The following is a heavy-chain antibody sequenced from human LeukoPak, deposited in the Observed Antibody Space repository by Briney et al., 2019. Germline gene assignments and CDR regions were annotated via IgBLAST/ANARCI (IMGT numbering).Heavy chain of an antibody. Sequence: PPETLSLTCTVSGGSISSYHWSWIRQPAGKGLEWIGRISSSGSTNYNPSLNGRVTMSVDTSRNQFSLNLNSLTAADTAVYYCAREGRGSTPGYWGQGTLVTVSS. J-gene: IGHJ4*02. D-gene: IGHD2-15*01. CDR2: ISSSGST. CDR1: GGSISSYH. CDR3: AREGRGSTPGY. V-gene: IGHV4-4*07.